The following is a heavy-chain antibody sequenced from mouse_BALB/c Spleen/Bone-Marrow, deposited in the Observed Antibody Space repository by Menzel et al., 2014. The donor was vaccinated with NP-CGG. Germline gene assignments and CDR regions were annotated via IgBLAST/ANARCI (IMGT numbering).Heavy chain of an antibody. V-gene: IGHV5-9*02. D-gene: IGHD1-1*02. J-gene: IGHJ1*01. CDR1: GFAFSSYD. Sequence: EVKLVESGGGLVKPGGSLKLSCAASGFAFSSYDMSWVRQAPEKRLEWVATISSGGSYTYYPDSVKGRFTISRDNARNPLYLQMSSLRSEDTALYYCARLGNWYFDVWGAGTTVTVSS. CDR3: ARLGNWYFDV. CDR2: ISSGGSYT.